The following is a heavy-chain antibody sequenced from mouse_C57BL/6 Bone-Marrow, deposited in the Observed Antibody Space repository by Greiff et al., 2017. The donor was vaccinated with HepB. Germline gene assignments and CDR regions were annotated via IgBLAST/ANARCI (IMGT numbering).Heavy chain of an antibody. V-gene: IGHV1-61*01. D-gene: IGHD1-1*01. CDR2: IYPSDSET. CDR1: GYTFTSYW. CDR3: ARQDYGSSYGYFDV. J-gene: IGHJ1*03. Sequence: QVQLQQPGAELVRPGSSVKLSCKASGYTFTSYWMDWVKQRPGQGLEWIGNIYPSDSETHYNQKFKDKATLTVDKSSSTAYMQLSSLTSEDSAVYYCARQDYGSSYGYFDVWGTGTTVTVSS.